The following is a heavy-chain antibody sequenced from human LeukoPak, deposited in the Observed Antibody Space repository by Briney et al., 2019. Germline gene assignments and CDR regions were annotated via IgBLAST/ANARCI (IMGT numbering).Heavy chain of an antibody. V-gene: IGHV3-23*01. D-gene: IGHD1-26*01. Sequence: GGSLRLSXAASGFTFSNAWMSWVRQAPGKGLEWVSAISGSGGSTYYADSVKGRFTVSRDNSKNTLYLQMNSLRAEDTAVYYCAKDVGATTGYWGQGTLVTVSS. CDR2: ISGSGGST. CDR3: AKDVGATTGY. J-gene: IGHJ4*02. CDR1: GFTFSNAW.